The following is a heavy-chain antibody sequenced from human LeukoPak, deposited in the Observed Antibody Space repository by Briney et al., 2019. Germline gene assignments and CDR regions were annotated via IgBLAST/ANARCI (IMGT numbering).Heavy chain of an antibody. J-gene: IGHJ4*02. CDR2: ITGSGSAT. V-gene: IGHV3-23*01. CDR1: GLTFSGYS. Sequence: GGSLRLSCASSGLTFSGYSMSCVRQAPGKGLEWVSAITGSGSATDYADSVKGRFTISRDNSENTLYLQMNSLRAEDTAVYYCAKRRYHSSGYFAYWGQGTLVTVSS. CDR3: AKRRYHSSGYFAY. D-gene: IGHD3-22*01.